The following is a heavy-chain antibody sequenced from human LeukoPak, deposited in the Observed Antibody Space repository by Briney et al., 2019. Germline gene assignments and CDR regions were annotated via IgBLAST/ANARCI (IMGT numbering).Heavy chain of an antibody. D-gene: IGHD1-26*01. Sequence: GGSLRLSCAASGFTFSGSAMHWVRQASGKGLEWVGHIRSKTNSYATIYAASVKGRFTISRDDSKNTAYLQMNSLKTEDTAVYYCTRLHLGWGQGTLVTVSS. CDR2: IRSKTNSYAT. CDR3: TRLHLG. V-gene: IGHV3-73*01. J-gene: IGHJ4*02. CDR1: GFTFSGSA.